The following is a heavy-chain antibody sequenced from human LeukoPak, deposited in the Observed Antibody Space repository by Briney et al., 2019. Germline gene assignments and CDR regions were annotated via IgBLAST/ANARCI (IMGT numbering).Heavy chain of an antibody. J-gene: IGHJ3*02. D-gene: IGHD5-18*01. CDR3: ASVTYSYGPMGAFDI. V-gene: IGHV3-30*04. Sequence: XHWXXXAXXXGLEGVXXISYDGSNKYYADSVKGRFTISRDNSKNTLYLQMNSLRAEDTAVYYCASVTYSYGPMGAFDIWGQGTMVTVSS. CDR2: ISYDGSNK.